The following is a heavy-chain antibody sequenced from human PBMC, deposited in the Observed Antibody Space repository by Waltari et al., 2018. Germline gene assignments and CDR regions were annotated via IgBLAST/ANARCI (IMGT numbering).Heavy chain of an antibody. D-gene: IGHD6-13*01. J-gene: IGHJ4*02. CDR1: GFTFSTYW. V-gene: IGHV3-74*01. CDR2: IRGDGTGT. CDR3: AREDIAAAGFFDY. Sequence: EVQLAESGGGLVQPGGSLRLSCTVSGFTFSTYWMDWVRQAPGKELVWVSRIRGDGTGTLYADFGRGRFTISRDNAKNTLSLQMNSLRAEDTAVYYCAREDIAAAGFFDYWGRGTLVTVSS.